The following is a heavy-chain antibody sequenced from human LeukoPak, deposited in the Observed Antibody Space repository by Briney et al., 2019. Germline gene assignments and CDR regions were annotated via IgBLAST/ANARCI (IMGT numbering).Heavy chain of an antibody. D-gene: IGHD2-15*01. V-gene: IGHV1-18*04. CDR1: GYTFTGYY. Sequence: ASVKVSCKASGYTFTGYYMHWVRQAPGQGLEWMGWISAYNGDTNYAQKLQGRVTMTTDTSTTTAYMELRSLRSDDTAVYYCARGCSGGSCYPPVDYWGQGTLVTVSS. J-gene: IGHJ4*02. CDR3: ARGCSGGSCYPPVDY. CDR2: ISAYNGDT.